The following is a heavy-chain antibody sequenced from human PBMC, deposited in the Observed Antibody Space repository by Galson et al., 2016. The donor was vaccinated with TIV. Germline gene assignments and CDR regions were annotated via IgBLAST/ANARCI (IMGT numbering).Heavy chain of an antibody. V-gene: IGHV3-23*01. CDR3: ATLPYSSPSDWFGP. CDR2: T. J-gene: IGHJ5*02. Sequence: THYADSVEGRFTISRDNSDNMVYLQMNSLRAEDTAIYYCATLPYSSPSDWFGPWGQGTLVTVSS. D-gene: IGHD6-6*01.